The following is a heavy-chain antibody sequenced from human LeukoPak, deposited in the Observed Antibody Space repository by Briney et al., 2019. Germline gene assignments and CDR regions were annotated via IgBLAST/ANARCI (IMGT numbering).Heavy chain of an antibody. CDR2: ISTTGST. V-gene: IGHV4-4*07. Sequence: PSETLSLTCTVSGGSISSYYWSWIRQPAGKGLEWIGRISTTGSTSYGPSLKSRVIISIDTSKNQFSLRLSSATAADTAVYYCASHQYGSGSYYHDYWGQGALVTVSS. CDR3: ASHQYGSGSYYHDY. CDR1: GGSISSYY. D-gene: IGHD3-10*01. J-gene: IGHJ4*02.